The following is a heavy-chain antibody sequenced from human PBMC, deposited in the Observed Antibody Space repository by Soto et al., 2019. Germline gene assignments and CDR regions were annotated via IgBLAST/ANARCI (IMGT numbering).Heavy chain of an antibody. CDR3: ARGHTPESYIVVVPSPKGPFDY. CDR2: INHSGST. CDR1: GGSFSGYY. D-gene: IGHD2-2*01. V-gene: IGHV4-34*01. Sequence: PSETLSLTCAVYGGSFSGYYWSWIRQPPGKGLEWIGEINHSGSTNYNPSLKSRVTISVDTSKNQFSLKLSSVTAADTAVYYCARGHTPESYIVVVPSPKGPFDYWGQGTLVTVSS. J-gene: IGHJ4*02.